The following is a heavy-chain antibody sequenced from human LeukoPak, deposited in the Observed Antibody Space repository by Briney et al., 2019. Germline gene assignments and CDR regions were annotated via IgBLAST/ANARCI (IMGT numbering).Heavy chain of an antibody. V-gene: IGHV1-18*01. Sequence: ASVKVSCKASGHTFTNYGITWVRQAPGQGLEWMGWISAYNGNTNYAQKFQGRVTMTTDTSTNTVYMELRSLRSDDTAVYYCARLLSTQTYYDFWSGYPGPVDYWGQGTLVTVSS. CDR3: ARLLSTQTYYDFWSGYPGPVDY. CDR2: ISAYNGNT. J-gene: IGHJ4*02. D-gene: IGHD3-3*01. CDR1: GHTFTNYG.